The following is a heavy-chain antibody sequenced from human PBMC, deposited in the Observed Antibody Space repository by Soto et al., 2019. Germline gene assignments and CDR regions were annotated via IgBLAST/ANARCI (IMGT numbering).Heavy chain of an antibody. J-gene: IGHJ5*02. CDR1: GFTFSSYG. V-gene: IGHV3-33*01. CDR3: ARDHTEYCTGGSCYWFDP. Sequence: QVQLVESGGGVVQPGRSLRLSCAASGFTFSSYGMHWIRQAQGKGLEWVAVIWYDGSNKYYADSVKGRFTISRDNSKNTLYLQMNSLRAEDTAVYYCARDHTEYCTGGSCYWFDPWGQGTLVTVSS. D-gene: IGHD2-15*01. CDR2: IWYDGSNK.